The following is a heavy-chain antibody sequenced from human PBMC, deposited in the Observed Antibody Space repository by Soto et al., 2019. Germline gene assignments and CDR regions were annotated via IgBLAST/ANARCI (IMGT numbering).Heavy chain of an antibody. CDR3: AKDLPYCHGGSCR. CDR2: VSGSGAMT. CDR1: VFTFSNYA. J-gene: IGHJ4*02. Sequence: EVQLLESGGGLVQPGGSLRLSCVVSVFTFSNYAMSWVRQAPGKGLEWVSAVSGSGAMTYYADSVKGRFIISRDNSKNTLSLQMNSLRAEDTAVYYCAKDLPYCHGGSCRWGQGTLVTVSS. V-gene: IGHV3-23*01. D-gene: IGHD2-15*01.